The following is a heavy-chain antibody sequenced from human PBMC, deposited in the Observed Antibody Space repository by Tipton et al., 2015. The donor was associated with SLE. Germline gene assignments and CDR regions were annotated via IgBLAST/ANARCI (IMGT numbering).Heavy chain of an antibody. CDR1: GGSISSSSYY. V-gene: IGHV4-39*07. D-gene: IGHD2-2*01. Sequence: LRLSCTVSGGSISSSSYYWGWIRPPPGKGLEWIGSIYYSGSTYYNPSLKSRVPISVDTSKNQFSLKLSSVTAADTAVYYCASGSRSDAFDIWGQGTMVTVSS. CDR2: IYYSGST. J-gene: IGHJ3*02. CDR3: ASGSRSDAFDI.